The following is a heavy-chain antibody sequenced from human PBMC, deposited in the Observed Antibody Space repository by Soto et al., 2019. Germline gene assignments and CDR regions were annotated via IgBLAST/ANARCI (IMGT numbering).Heavy chain of an antibody. J-gene: IGHJ3*02. CDR3: ARAQYYDSSGYYYGAFDI. CDR2: ISYDGSNK. V-gene: IGHV3-30-3*01. D-gene: IGHD3-22*01. Sequence: VQLLESGGGLVQPGGSLRLSCAASGFTFSTYAIHWVRQAPGKGLEWVAVISYDGSNKYYADSVKGRFTISRDNSKNTLYLQMNSLRAEDTAVYYCARAQYYDSSGYYYGAFDIWGQGTMVTVSS. CDR1: GFTFSTYA.